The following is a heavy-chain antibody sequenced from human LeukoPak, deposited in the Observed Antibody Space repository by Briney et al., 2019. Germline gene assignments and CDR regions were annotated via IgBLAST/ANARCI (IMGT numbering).Heavy chain of an antibody. D-gene: IGHD2-2*01. CDR2: IYPGDSDT. CDR3: ARRPCSSTTCYPEFFDY. CDR1: GYSFTSYW. J-gene: IGHJ4*02. V-gene: IGHV5-51*01. Sequence: GESLKISCKGSGYSFTSYWIGWVRQMPGKGLEWMGIIYPGDSDTRYSPSFQGQVTISADKSISTAYLQWSSLKASDTAVYYCARRPCSSTTCYPEFFDYWGQGTLVTVSS.